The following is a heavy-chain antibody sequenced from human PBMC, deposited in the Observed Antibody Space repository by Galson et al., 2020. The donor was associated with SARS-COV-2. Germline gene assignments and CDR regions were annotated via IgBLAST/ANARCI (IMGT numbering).Heavy chain of an antibody. CDR2: ISYDGSNK. J-gene: IGHJ6*03. CDR1: GFTFSSYA. V-gene: IGHV3-30*04. CDR3: ARDARYYDFWSGYLNTHVNYYYYYMDV. Sequence: GGSLRLSCAASGFTFSSYAMHWVRQAPGKGLEWVAVISYDGSNKYYADSVKGRFTISRDNSKNTLYLQMNSLRAEDTAVYYCARDARYYDFWSGYLNTHVNYYYYYMDVWGKGTTVTVSS. D-gene: IGHD3-3*01.